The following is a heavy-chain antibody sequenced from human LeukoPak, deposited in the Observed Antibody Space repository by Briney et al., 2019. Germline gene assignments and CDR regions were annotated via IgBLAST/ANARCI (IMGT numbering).Heavy chain of an antibody. Sequence: ASVKVSCKASGYTFTGYYMHWVRQAPGQGLEWVGWINPNSGCTNYAQKFQGRVTRTRDTSISTAYMELSRLRSDDTAVYYCARTGYGDYVVDYWGQGTLVTVSS. CDR1: GYTFTGYY. D-gene: IGHD4-17*01. V-gene: IGHV1-2*02. CDR2: INPNSGCT. J-gene: IGHJ4*02. CDR3: ARTGYGDYVVDY.